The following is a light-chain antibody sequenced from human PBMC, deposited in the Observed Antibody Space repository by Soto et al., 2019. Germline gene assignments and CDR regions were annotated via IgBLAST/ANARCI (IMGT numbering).Light chain of an antibody. CDR3: SSFAGSNRVV. J-gene: IGLJ2*01. CDR1: SSDVGGYNY. CDR2: EVN. Sequence: QSALTQTPSASGSPGQSVTISCTGTSSDVGGYNYVSWYQQHPGKAPKLIIYEVNERPSGVPDRFSGSKSGNTASLTVSGLQTEDEADYYCSSFAGSNRVVFGGGPKLTVL. V-gene: IGLV2-8*01.